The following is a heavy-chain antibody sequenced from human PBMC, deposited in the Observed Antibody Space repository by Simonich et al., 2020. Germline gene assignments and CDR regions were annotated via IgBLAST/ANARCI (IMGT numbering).Heavy chain of an antibody. J-gene: IGHJ4*02. CDR3: ARDPRIGTLTYYFDY. D-gene: IGHD1-26*01. CDR1: GFTFSGYS. V-gene: IGHV3-21*01. CDR2: ISSSSNYI. Sequence: EVQLVESGGGLVKPGGSLRLSCAASGFTFSGYSMNWVRQAPGKGRGWFSSISSSSNYIYYADSVQGRFTISRDNAKNSLYLQMNSLRAEDTAVYCCARDPRIGTLTYYFDYWGQGTLVTVSS.